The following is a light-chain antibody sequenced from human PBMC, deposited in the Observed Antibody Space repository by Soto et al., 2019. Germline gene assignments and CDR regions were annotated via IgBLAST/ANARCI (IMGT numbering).Light chain of an antibody. CDR2: TNN. CDR1: SSNIGSNT. V-gene: IGLV1-44*01. J-gene: IGLJ2*01. Sequence: QSVLTQPPSTSGTPGQRVTISCSGSSSNIGSNTVHWYQQIPGTAPKLLIYTNNQRSSGVSDRFSGSKSDTSAPLVISGLQSEDEADYYCATWDNGLTGVVFGGGTKVTVL. CDR3: ATWDNGLTGVV.